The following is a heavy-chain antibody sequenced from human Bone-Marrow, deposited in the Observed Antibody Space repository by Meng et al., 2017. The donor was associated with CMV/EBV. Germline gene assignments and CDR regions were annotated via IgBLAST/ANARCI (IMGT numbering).Heavy chain of an antibody. Sequence: SCAASGFTVSSNYMSWVRQDPGKGREWVSVIYSGGRTYYADSVKGRFTISRDNSKNTLYLQMNSLRAEDTAVYYCARGMEGATLAFGYWGQGTLVTVSS. D-gene: IGHD1-26*01. CDR1: GFTVSSNY. V-gene: IGHV3-53*01. CDR2: IYSGGRT. J-gene: IGHJ4*02. CDR3: ARGMEGATLAFGY.